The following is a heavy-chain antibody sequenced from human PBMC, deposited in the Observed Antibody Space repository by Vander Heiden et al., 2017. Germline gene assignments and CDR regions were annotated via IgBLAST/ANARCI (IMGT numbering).Heavy chain of an antibody. CDR2: IYPGDSDT. J-gene: IGHJ4*02. CDR1: GYSFTSYW. CDR3: ATHYGYSYGYAFDY. Sequence: EVQLVQSGAEVKQPGASLKISCTGSGYSFTSYWIGWVRQMPGKGLEWMGIIYPGDSDTRYSPAVQGQVTISADKSISTAYLQWRSMKASETAMYYFATHYGYSYGYAFDYWGQGTMVTVYS. V-gene: IGHV5-51*01. D-gene: IGHD5-18*01.